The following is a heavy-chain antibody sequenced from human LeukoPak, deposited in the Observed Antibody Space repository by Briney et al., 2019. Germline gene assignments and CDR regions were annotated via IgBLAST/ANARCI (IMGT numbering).Heavy chain of an antibody. CDR2: IWYDGSNK. CDR1: GFTFSSYG. J-gene: IGHJ4*02. CDR3: ARLYYYDSSGYYYDDY. D-gene: IGHD3-22*01. V-gene: IGHV3-33*01. Sequence: GGSLRLSCAASGFTFSSYGMHWVRQAPGKGLEWVAVIWYDGSNKYYADSVKGRFTISRDNSKNTLYLQMNSLRAEDTAVYYCARLYYYDSSGYYYDDYWGQGTLVTDSS.